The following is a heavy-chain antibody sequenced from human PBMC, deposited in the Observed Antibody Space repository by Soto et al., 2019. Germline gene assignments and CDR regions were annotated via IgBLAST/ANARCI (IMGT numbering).Heavy chain of an antibody. D-gene: IGHD6-13*01. CDR2: ISSSSSYI. CDR3: ARDLSGRILAATGNPDAFDI. Sequence: EVQLVEYGGGLVKPGGSLRLSCAASGFTFSSYSMNWVRQAPGKGLEWVSSISSSSSYIYYADSVKGRFTISRDNAKNSLYLQMNSLRAEDTAVYYCARDLSGRILAATGNPDAFDIWGQGTMVTVSS. CDR1: GFTFSSYS. J-gene: IGHJ3*02. V-gene: IGHV3-21*01.